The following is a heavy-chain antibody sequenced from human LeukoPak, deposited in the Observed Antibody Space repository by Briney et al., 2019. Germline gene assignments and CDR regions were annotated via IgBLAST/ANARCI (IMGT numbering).Heavy chain of an antibody. D-gene: IGHD2-21*02. CDR3: ARGGDWGRFDP. CDR2: TYYRSTWYN. J-gene: IGHJ5*02. CDR1: GDSVSSNSVT. V-gene: IGHV6-1*01. Sequence: SQTLSLTCAISGDSVSSNSVTWNWIRQSPSRGLEWLGRTYYRSTWYNDYAVSVRGRITVNPDTSKNQFSLHLNSVTPEDTAVYYCARGGDWGRFDPWGQGTLVTVSS.